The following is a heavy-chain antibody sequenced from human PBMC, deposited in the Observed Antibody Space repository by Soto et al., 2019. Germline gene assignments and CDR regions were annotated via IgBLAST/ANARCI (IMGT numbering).Heavy chain of an antibody. Sequence: EVQLVESGGGLVQPGGSLRLSCAASGFTFSSYWMHWVRQAPGKGLVWVSRIYTDGSRTNYADSVKGRFTISRDNAKNTLYLQINSLRAEDTAVYYCARGLMHLYGMHVGGQGTTVTISS. V-gene: IGHV3-74*01. D-gene: IGHD3-16*01. CDR3: ARGLMHLYGMHV. CDR2: IYTDGSRT. J-gene: IGHJ6*02. CDR1: GFTFSSYW.